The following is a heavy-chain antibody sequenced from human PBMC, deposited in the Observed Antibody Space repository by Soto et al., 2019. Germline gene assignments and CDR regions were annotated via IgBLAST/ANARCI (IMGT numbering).Heavy chain of an antibody. CDR3: AKNADFWSWGMDV. J-gene: IGHJ6*02. D-gene: IGHD3-3*01. V-gene: IGHV1-69*13. Sequence: SVKVSCKASGGTFSSYAISWVRQAPGQGLEWMGGIIPIFGTANYAQKFQGRVTITADESTSTAYMELNSLRAEDTAVYYCAKNADFWSWGMDVWGQGTTVTVSS. CDR2: IIPIFGTA. CDR1: GGTFSSYA.